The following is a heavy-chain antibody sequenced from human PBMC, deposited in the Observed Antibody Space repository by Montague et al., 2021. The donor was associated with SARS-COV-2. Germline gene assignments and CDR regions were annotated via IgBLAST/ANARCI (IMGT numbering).Heavy chain of an antibody. CDR1: GYSFTSYW. CDR3: ARLESGHYYGSGSPNYMDV. CDR2: IDLSDSYT. Sequence: QSGAEVKKPGESLRISCKGSGYSFTSYWISWVRQMPGKGLEWMGRIDLSDSYTNYSPSFQGHVTISVDKSISTAYLQWSSLKASDTAMYYCARLESGHYYGSGSPNYMDVWGKGTTVTVSS. J-gene: IGHJ6*03. D-gene: IGHD3-10*01. V-gene: IGHV5-10-1*01.